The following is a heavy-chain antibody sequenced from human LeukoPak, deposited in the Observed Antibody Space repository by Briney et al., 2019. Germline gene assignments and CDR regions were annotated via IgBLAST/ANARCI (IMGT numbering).Heavy chain of an antibody. CDR1: GITLSNYG. CDR3: AKRGVVIRVILVGFHKQAYYFDS. Sequence: GGSLRLSCAVSGITLSNYGMSWVRQAPGKGLEWVAGISDSGGSTNYADSVKGRFTSSRDNAKSTLYLQMNSLRAEDTAVYFCAKRGVVIRVILVGFHKQAYYFDSWGQGALVTVSS. V-gene: IGHV3-23*01. D-gene: IGHD3-10*01. CDR2: ISDSGGST. J-gene: IGHJ4*02.